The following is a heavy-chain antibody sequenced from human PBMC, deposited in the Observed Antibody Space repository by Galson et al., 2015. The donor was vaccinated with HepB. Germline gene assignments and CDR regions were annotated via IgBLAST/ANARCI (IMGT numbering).Heavy chain of an antibody. CDR3: ARGLEDIVVVPAAIGARGAFDI. CDR2: IWYDGSNK. D-gene: IGHD2-2*02. V-gene: IGHV3-33*01. Sequence: SLRLSCAASGFTFSSYGMHWVRQAPGKGLEWVAVIWYDGSNKYYADSVKGRFTISRDNSKNTLYLQMNSLRAEDTAVYYCARGLEDIVVVPAAIGARGAFDIWGQGTMVTVSS. CDR1: GFTFSSYG. J-gene: IGHJ3*02.